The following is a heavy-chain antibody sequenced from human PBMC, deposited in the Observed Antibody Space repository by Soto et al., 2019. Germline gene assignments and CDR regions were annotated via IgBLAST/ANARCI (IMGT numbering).Heavy chain of an antibody. D-gene: IGHD2-2*02. CDR3: ARVLCSITGCYSMSIDY. CDR2: IYHSGST. J-gene: IGHJ4*01. V-gene: IGHV4-4*02. Sequence: SETLSLTCAVSGASISSSNWWNWVRQPPGKGPEWIGEIYHSGSTNYNPSLKSRVTISVDKSKNQFSLKLSPVTAADTAIYYCARVLCSITGCYSMSIDYWGQGTLVTVSS. CDR1: GASISSSNW.